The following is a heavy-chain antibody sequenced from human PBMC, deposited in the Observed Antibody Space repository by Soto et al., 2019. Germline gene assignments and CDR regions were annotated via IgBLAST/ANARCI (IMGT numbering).Heavy chain of an antibody. V-gene: IGHV3-23*01. D-gene: IGHD3-22*01. J-gene: IGHJ2*01. CDR1: GFTFSSYA. CDR2: ISGSGGST. CDR3: AKSIVGWGGGWYFDL. Sequence: GGSLRLSCAASGFTFSSYAMSWVRQAPGKGLEWVSAISGSGGSTYYADSVKGRFTISRDNSKNTLYLQMNSLRAEDTAVYYCAKSIVGWGGGWYFDLWGRGTLVTVSS.